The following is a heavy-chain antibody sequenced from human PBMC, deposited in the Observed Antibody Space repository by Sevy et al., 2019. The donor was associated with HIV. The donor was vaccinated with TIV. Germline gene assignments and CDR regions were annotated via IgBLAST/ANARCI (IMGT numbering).Heavy chain of an antibody. CDR2: ISYDGNYR. CDR1: GFTFSTYD. Sequence: GGSLRLSCTASGFTFSTYDIHWVRQAPGKGLEWVAIISYDGNYRYYSDSVRGRFSMSRDNSKNTAYLQMSGLSVEDTAGYYCAKNRPPGGGYFSRHGMDVWGRGTTVTVSS. CDR3: AKNRPPGGGYFSRHGMDV. V-gene: IGHV3-30*18. J-gene: IGHJ6*02. D-gene: IGHD1-26*01.